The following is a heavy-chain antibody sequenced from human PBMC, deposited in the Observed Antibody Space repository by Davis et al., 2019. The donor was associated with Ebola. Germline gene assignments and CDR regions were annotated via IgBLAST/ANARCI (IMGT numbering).Heavy chain of an antibody. Sequence: PGGSLRLSCAASGFTFSSYWMHWVRQAPGKGLVWVSRINSDGSSTSYADSVKGRFTISRDNAKNTLYLQMNSLRAEDTAVYYCARGAGATWYYGMDVWGQGTTVTVSS. V-gene: IGHV3-74*01. J-gene: IGHJ6*02. CDR3: ARGAGATWYYGMDV. CDR1: GFTFSSYW. CDR2: INSDGSST. D-gene: IGHD1-26*01.